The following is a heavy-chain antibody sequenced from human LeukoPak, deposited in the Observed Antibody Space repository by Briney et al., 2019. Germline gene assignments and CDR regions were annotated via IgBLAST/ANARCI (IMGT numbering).Heavy chain of an antibody. V-gene: IGHV3-66*01. CDR3: ARVRMVAASYFDY. CDR2: IYSGGST. J-gene: IGHJ4*02. D-gene: IGHD2-15*01. CDR1: GFTISPYW. Sequence: PGGSLRLSCAASGFTISPYWMSWVRQAPGKGLEWVSVIYSGGSTYYADSVKGRFTISRDNSKNTLYLQMNSLRAEDTAVYYCARVRMVAASYFDYWGQGTLVTVSS.